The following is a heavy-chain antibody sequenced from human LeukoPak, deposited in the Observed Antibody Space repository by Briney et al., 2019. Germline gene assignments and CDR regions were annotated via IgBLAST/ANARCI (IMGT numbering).Heavy chain of an antibody. CDR3: AKGRGYSGHVN. D-gene: IGHD5-12*01. V-gene: IGHV3-23*01. J-gene: IGHJ4*02. Sequence: GGSLRLSCAASGFTFSTFAMIWVRQAPGKGLEWVSAISGSGGSTYYADSVKGRFTISRDNSKNTLYLQMNSLRAEDTAVYYCAKGRGYSGHVNWGQGTLVTVSS. CDR1: GFTFSTFA. CDR2: ISGSGGST.